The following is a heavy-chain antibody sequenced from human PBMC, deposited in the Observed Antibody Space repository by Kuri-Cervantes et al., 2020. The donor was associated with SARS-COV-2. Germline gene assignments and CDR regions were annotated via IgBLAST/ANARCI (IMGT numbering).Heavy chain of an antibody. J-gene: IGHJ4*02. CDR1: GFFFRNVW. Sequence: GESLKISCAASGFFFRNVWMSWVRQAPGKGLEWVAVISYDGTNKDYTASGKGRFTISRDNSQNTLYLQMKSLRTEDTALYYCARDRVGVHDSWGQGTLVTVSS. V-gene: IGHV3-30-3*01. CDR2: ISYDGTNK. CDR3: ARDRVGVHDS. D-gene: IGHD2-21*01.